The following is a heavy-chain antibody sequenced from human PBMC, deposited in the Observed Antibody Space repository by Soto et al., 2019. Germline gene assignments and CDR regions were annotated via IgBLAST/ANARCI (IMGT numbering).Heavy chain of an antibody. CDR1: GYTFTSYG. CDR3: ARDYASYDFWSGSPDY. CDR2: ISAYNGNT. Sequence: ASVKVSCKASGYTFTSYGISWVRQAPGQGLEWMGWISAYNGNTNYAQKLQGRVTMTTDTSTSTAYMELRSLRSDDTAVYYCARDYASYDFWSGSPDYWGQGTLVTVS. V-gene: IGHV1-18*01. D-gene: IGHD3-3*01. J-gene: IGHJ4*02.